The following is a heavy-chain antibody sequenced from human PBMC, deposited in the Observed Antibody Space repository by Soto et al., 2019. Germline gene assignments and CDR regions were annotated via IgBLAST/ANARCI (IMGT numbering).Heavy chain of an antibody. CDR3: ARLFGVVVAEESNWFDP. V-gene: IGHV3-11*01. CDR2: ISSSGYTI. Sequence: QVQLLESGGGLVKPGGSLRLSCAASGFTFSDYYMSWIRQAPGKGLEWISYISSSGYTIYYADSVKGRFTISRDNAKKSLDLQMNSLRAEDTAVYYCARLFGVVVAEESNWFDPWGQGLLVTVSS. J-gene: IGHJ5*02. D-gene: IGHD3-3*01. CDR1: GFTFSDYY.